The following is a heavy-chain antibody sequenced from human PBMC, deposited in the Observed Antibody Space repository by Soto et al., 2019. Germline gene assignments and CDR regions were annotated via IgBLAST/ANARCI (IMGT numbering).Heavy chain of an antibody. CDR1: GFTFSSFA. J-gene: IGHJ4*02. CDR2: IWYDGSNK. CDR3: AEDGPLAPD. Sequence: PGGSLRLSCAASGFTFSSFAMHWVRQAPGKGLQWVAVIWYDGSNKYYADSVKGRFTISRDNSKNTLYLQMNSLRAEDTAVYYCAEDGPLAPDWGQGTLVTVSS. V-gene: IGHV3-33*06.